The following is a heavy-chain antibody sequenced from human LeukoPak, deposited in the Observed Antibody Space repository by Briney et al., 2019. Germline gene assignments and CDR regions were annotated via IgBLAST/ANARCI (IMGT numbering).Heavy chain of an antibody. V-gene: IGHV3-33*01. D-gene: IGHD3-16*01. Sequence: PGNSLRLSCAASGFTFSIYGMHWVRQAPGKGLEWVAVIWDEGSNRDYAEPVKGRFTISRDNSKNALYLQMNSLRAEDTAVYYCAREILIPRTNMFGGAHYGMDVWGQGTTVTVSS. J-gene: IGHJ6*02. CDR3: AREILIPRTNMFGGAHYGMDV. CDR2: IWDEGSNR. CDR1: GFTFSIYG.